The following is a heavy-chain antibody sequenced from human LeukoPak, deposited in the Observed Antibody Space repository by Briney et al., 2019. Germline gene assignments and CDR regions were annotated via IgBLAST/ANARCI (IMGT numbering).Heavy chain of an antibody. CDR3: ARDDGDLDY. D-gene: IGHD4-17*01. Sequence: GGSLRISCAASGFTFSSYWMHWVRQAPGKGLVWVSRINSDGISTNYADSVKGRFTISRDNAKNPLYLQMDSLRAEDTAMYYCARDDGDLDYWGQGTLVTVSS. J-gene: IGHJ4*02. CDR1: GFTFSSYW. V-gene: IGHV3-74*01. CDR2: INSDGIST.